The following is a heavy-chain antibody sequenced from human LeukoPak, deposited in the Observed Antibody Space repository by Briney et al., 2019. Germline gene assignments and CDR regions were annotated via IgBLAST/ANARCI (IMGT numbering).Heavy chain of an antibody. D-gene: IGHD5-12*01. CDR2: NSRTSKTT. CDR3: RSLLALTCVGYFDL. V-gene: IGHV3-48*01. Sequence: PGGSLRLSCAASGFILNNHDFYWVRQATGKGLEWVSYNSRTSKTTYYAHSVRGRFTISRDNAKNSVFLQMNGLRVEDSVVYYCRSLLALTCVGYFDLWGKGTIVTVSS. CDR1: GFILNNHD. J-gene: IGHJ5*02.